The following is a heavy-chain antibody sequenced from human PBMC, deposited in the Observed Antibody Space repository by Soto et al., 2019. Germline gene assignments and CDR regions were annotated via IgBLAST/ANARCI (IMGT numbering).Heavy chain of an antibody. CDR2: IYHSGST. CDR1: GGSISSGGYS. V-gene: IGHV4-30-2*01. J-gene: IGHJ6*02. CDR3: ARDRGYSYGVYYYYHGMDV. D-gene: IGHD5-18*01. Sequence: PSETLSLTCAVSGGSISSGGYSWSWIRQPPGKGLEWIGYIYHSGSTYYNPSLKSRVTISVDRSKNQFSLKLSSVTAADTAVYYCARDRGYSYGVYYYYHGMDVWGQGTTVTVSS.